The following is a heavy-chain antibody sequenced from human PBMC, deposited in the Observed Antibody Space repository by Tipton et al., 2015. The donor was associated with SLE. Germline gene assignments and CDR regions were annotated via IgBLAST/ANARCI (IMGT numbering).Heavy chain of an antibody. CDR3: AKDRVNYYYYYGMDV. J-gene: IGHJ6*02. V-gene: IGHV3-21*01. D-gene: IGHD3-10*01. CDR1: GFSLSSYL. CDR2: IRTTGYS. Sequence: SLRLSCEASGFSLSSYLINWVRQAPGKGLEWVSSIRTTGYSYYADSLRGRLTISRDNSKDMLYLQMNSLSADDTAVYYCAKDRVNYYYYYGMDVWGQGTTVTVSS.